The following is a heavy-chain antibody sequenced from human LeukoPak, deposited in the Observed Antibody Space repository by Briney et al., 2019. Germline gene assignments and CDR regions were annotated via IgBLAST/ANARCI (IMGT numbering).Heavy chain of an antibody. Sequence: GGSLRLSCPASGFTFSSYAMNWVRQAPGKGLEWVSSISRGSNYMYYADSVKGRFTISRDNAENSLYLQMNSLRAEDTAVYYCARDKLPPYYYDSSGIFDYWGQGTLVTVSS. J-gene: IGHJ4*02. V-gene: IGHV3-21*01. CDR3: ARDKLPPYYYDSSGIFDY. CDR2: ISRGSNYM. CDR1: GFTFSSYA. D-gene: IGHD3-22*01.